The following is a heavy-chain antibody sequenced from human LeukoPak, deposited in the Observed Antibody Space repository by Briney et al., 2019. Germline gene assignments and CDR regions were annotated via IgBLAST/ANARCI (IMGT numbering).Heavy chain of an antibody. CDR1: GYTLTELS. CDR2: FGPEGGEA. Sequence: GASVKVSCKVSGYTLTELSMHWVRQAHGKGLEWMGGFGPEGGEAIYAQKFQGRVTLTEDTSADTTYMELSSLRSDDTAVYYCAKGHYDFWSGSPTYYYYYMDVXXXXXTVTVSS. J-gene: IGHJ6*03. V-gene: IGHV1-24*01. D-gene: IGHD3-3*01. CDR3: AKGHYDFWSGSPTYYYYYMDV.